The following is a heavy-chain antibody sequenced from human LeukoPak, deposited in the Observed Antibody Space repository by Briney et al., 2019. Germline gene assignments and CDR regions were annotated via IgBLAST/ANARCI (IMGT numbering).Heavy chain of an antibody. CDR2: MNPNSGNT. Sequence: ASVKVSCKASGYTFTSYDIKWVRQATGQGLEWMGWMNPNSGNTGYAQKFQGRVTITRNTSISTAYMELSSLRSEDTAVYYWARGRIVVVPAANDAFDIWGQGTMVTVSS. J-gene: IGHJ3*02. D-gene: IGHD2-2*01. CDR1: GYTFTSYD. V-gene: IGHV1-8*03. CDR3: ARGRIVVVPAANDAFDI.